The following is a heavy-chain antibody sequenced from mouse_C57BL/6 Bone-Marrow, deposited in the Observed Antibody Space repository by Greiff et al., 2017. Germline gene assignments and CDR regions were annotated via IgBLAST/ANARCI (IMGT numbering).Heavy chain of an antibody. CDR2: IYPSDSET. CDR1: GYTFTSYW. Sequence: VQLQQPGAELVRPGSSVKLSCKASGYTFTSYWMDWVKQRPGQGLEWIGNIYPSDSETHYNQKFKDKATLTVDKSSSTAYMQLSSLTSEDSAVYYCARRGFYGSSRYWYFDVWGTGTTVTVSS. J-gene: IGHJ1*03. V-gene: IGHV1-61*01. D-gene: IGHD1-1*01. CDR3: ARRGFYGSSRYWYFDV.